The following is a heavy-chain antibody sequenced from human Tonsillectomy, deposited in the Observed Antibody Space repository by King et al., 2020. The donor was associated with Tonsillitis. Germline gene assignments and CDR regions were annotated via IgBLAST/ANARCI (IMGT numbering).Heavy chain of an antibody. V-gene: IGHV4-59*08. CDR1: GGSISSYY. Sequence: VQLQESGPGLVKPSETLSLTCSVSGGSISSYYWKWIRQHHGKGLEWFGYIYYSGSTNYNPTLKSRVTISVDTSKNQFSLKLSSVTAADTAVYYCARQRCSGGTSYYFDYWGQRTLVTVSS. CDR2: IYYSGST. D-gene: IGHD2-15*01. J-gene: IGHJ4*02. CDR3: ARQRCSGGTSYYFDY.